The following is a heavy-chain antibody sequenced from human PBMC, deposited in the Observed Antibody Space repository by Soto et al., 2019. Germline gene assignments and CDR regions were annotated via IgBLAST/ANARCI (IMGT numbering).Heavy chain of an antibody. V-gene: IGHV1-18*01. CDR1: GYTFTSFG. J-gene: IGHJ4*02. CDR3: ARGGDSYGDDY. Sequence: QVQLVQSGGEVKKPGASVKVSCKASGYTFTSFGITWVRQAPGHGLEWMGWISAYNGDTKYAQKVQGRVKMTTETATNTAHMELRSLRQDDTAVYYCARGGDSYGDDYWGQGTLVTVSS. CDR2: ISAYNGDT. D-gene: IGHD5-18*01.